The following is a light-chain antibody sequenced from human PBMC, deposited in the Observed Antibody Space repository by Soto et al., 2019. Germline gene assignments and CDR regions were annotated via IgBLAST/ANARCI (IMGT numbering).Light chain of an antibody. CDR3: QQYYSYPLT. CDR2: AAS. J-gene: IGKJ4*01. CDR1: QGISSY. V-gene: IGKV1-8*01. Sequence: AIRMTQSPSSFSASTGDRVTITCRASQGISSYLAWYQHKPGNAPKLLIYAASTLQSGVPSRFSGSGSGTDFTLTISCLQSEDFATYYCQQYYSYPLTFGGGTKVEIK.